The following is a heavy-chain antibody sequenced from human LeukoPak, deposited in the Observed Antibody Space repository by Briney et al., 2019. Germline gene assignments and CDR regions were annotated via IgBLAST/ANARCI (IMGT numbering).Heavy chain of an antibody. CDR3: ARELSTEYYFDY. CDR2: IYSGGST. Sequence: GGSLRLSCAASGFTVSSNYMSWVRQAPGKGLEWVSVIYSGGSTYYADSVKGRFTISRDNSKNTLYLQMNSLRAEDTAVYYCARELSTEYYFDYWGQGTLVTVSS. J-gene: IGHJ4*02. D-gene: IGHD3-16*02. CDR1: GFTVSSNY. V-gene: IGHV3-53*01.